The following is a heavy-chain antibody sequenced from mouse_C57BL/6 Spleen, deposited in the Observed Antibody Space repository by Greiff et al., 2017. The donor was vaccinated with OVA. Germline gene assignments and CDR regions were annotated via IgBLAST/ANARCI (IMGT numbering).Heavy chain of an antibody. Sequence: QVQLKQSGPELVKPGASVKISCKASGYAFSSSWMNWVKQRPGKGLEWIGRIYPGDGDTNYNGKFKGKATLTADKSSSTAYMQLSSLTSEDSAVYFCARRSYYGGAMDYWGQGTSVTVSS. CDR2: IYPGDGDT. CDR1: GYAFSSSW. D-gene: IGHD1-1*02. CDR3: ARRSYYGGAMDY. V-gene: IGHV1-82*01. J-gene: IGHJ4*01.